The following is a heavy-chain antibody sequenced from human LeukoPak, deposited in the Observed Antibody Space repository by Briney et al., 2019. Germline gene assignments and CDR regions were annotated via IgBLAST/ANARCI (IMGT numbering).Heavy chain of an antibody. CDR1: GYSISSGYY. CDR2: ISHSGST. J-gene: IGHJ4*02. D-gene: IGHD6-13*01. CDR3: SRGDAAAAARVDY. Sequence: PSETLSLTCTVSGYSISSGYYWGWIRQPPGKGLEWVGSISHSGSTCYNPSLKSRVTISVDTSKNQFSLNLSSVTAADTAVYYCSRGDAAAAARVDYWGQGTLVTVS. V-gene: IGHV4-38-2*02.